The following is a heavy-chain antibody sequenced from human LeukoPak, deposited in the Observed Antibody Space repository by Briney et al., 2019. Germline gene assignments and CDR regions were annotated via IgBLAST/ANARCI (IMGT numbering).Heavy chain of an antibody. Sequence: ASVKVSCKASGYTFTGYYMHWVRQAPGQGLEWMGWINPNSGGTNYAQKFQGRVTMTEGTSTDTAYMELSSLRSEDTAVCYCATPAGGGNSVRFDYWGQGTLVTVSS. D-gene: IGHD4-23*01. J-gene: IGHJ4*02. CDR1: GYTFTGYY. CDR3: ATPAGGGNSVRFDY. CDR2: INPNSGGT. V-gene: IGHV1-2*02.